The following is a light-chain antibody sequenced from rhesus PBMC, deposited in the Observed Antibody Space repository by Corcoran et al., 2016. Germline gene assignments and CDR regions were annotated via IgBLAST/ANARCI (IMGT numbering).Light chain of an antibody. CDR1: QSISSW. CDR2: KAS. V-gene: IGKV1-22*01. CDR3: QQYSSSPYS. J-gene: IGKJ2*01. Sequence: DIQMTQSPSSLSASVGDTVTITCRASQSISSWLAWYQQNPGKAPKLLIYKASTLSSGVPSRFSGSGYGTDFTLTISSLQSEDFATYYCQQYSSSPYSFGQGTKVEIK.